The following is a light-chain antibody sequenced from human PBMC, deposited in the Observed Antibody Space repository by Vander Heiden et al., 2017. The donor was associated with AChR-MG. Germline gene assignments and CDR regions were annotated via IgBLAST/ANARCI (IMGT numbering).Light chain of an antibody. J-gene: IGKJ4*01. V-gene: IGKV3-11*01. CDR2: DAS. CDR3: QHSANWPLT. Sequence: EIVLTQSPATLSLSPGERATLSCRASQSVSSYLAWYQQKPGQAPRLLIYDASNRATGIPARFSGGGSGTDFTLTISSLEPEDFAVYYCQHSANWPLTFGGGTKVEIK. CDR1: QSVSSY.